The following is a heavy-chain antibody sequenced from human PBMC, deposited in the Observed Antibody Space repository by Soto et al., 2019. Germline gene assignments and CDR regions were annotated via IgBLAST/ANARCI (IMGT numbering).Heavy chain of an antibody. CDR2: IFYSGTT. D-gene: IGHD5-12*01. Sequence: QLQLQESGPGLVKPSETLSLTCTVSGGSISSSSYYWGWIRQPPGKGLEWIGSIFYSGTTYYNPYRKSRVTISVNTSKNKFSLKRTSVTAADSAVYYCARHRTLRVGGYDSPRNQFDYWGPGTLVTVSS. J-gene: IGHJ4*02. CDR1: GGSISSSSYY. V-gene: IGHV4-39*01. CDR3: ARHRTLRVGGYDSPRNQFDY.